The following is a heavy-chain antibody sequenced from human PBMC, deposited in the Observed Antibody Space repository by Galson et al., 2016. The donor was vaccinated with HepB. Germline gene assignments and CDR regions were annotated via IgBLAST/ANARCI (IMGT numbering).Heavy chain of an antibody. CDR2: ISSSSSTI. D-gene: IGHD1-26*01. V-gene: IGHV3-48*04. Sequence: SLRLSCAASGFTFSSYSMNWVRQAPGKGLEWVSYISSSSSTIYYADSVKGRFTISRDNAKNTLYLQMNSLSAADTAVYYCARAPEGGMDVWGQGTTVTVSS. CDR3: ARAPEGGMDV. CDR1: GFTFSSYS. J-gene: IGHJ6*02.